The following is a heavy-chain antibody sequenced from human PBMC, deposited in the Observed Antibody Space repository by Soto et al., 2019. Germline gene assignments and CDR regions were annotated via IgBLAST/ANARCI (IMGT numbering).Heavy chain of an antibody. Sequence: QVQLVQSGAEVNKTGSSVKVSCKASGGTFSSYTISWVRQAPGQGLEWMGRIIPILGIANYAQKFQGRVTITADKSTSTADMELSSLRSEDTAVYYCATRSNDDGPIDYWGQGTLVTVSS. CDR2: IIPILGIA. CDR3: ATRSNDDGPIDY. J-gene: IGHJ4*02. D-gene: IGHD1-1*01. V-gene: IGHV1-69*02. CDR1: GGTFSSYT.